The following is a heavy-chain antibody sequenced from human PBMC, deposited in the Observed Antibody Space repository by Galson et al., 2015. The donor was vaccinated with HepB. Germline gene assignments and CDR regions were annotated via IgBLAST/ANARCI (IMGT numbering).Heavy chain of an antibody. J-gene: IGHJ4*02. D-gene: IGHD6-19*01. CDR2: ISYDGSNK. V-gene: IGHV3-30*18. CDR3: AKDRIAVAGIFDY. CDR1: GFTFSSYG. Sequence: SLRLSCAASGFTFSSYGMHWVRQAPGKGLEWVAVISYDGSNKYYADSVKGRFTISRDNSKNTLYLQMNSLRAEDTAVYYCAKDRIAVAGIFDYWGQGTLVTVSS.